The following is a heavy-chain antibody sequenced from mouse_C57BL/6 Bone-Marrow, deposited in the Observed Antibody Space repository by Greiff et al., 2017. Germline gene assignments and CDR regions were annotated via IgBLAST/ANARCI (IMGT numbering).Heavy chain of an antibody. Sequence: VQLQQSGPELVKPGASVKISCKASGYSFTSYYIHWVKQRPGQGLAWIGWIYPGSGNTKSNEKFKGKATLTADTSSSTAYMQLSSLTSEDSAVYYCARGSWVYWYFDVWGTGTTVTVSS. J-gene: IGHJ1*03. D-gene: IGHD4-1*01. V-gene: IGHV1-66*01. CDR1: GYSFTSYY. CDR3: ARGSWVYWYFDV. CDR2: IYPGSGNT.